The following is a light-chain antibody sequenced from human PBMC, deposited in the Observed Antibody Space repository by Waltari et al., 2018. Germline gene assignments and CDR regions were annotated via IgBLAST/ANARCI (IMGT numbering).Light chain of an antibody. CDR3: CSYAGSSTYVV. Sequence: QSALTQPASVSGSPGQSITISCTGTSSDVGSYNLVSWYQQHPGKAPKLMIYEGSKRRSAVSNRFSGSKSGNTASLTISGLQAEDEADYYCCSYAGSSTYVVFGGGTKLTVL. CDR1: SSDVGSYNL. J-gene: IGLJ2*01. V-gene: IGLV2-23*01. CDR2: EGS.